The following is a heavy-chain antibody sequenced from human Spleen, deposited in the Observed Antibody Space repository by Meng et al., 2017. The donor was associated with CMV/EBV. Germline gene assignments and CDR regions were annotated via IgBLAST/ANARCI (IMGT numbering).Heavy chain of an antibody. CDR3: AHRRLRLISIFGLAPQMGWFDP. CDR1: GVG. V-gene: IGHV2-5*01. D-gene: IGHD3/OR15-3a*01. CDR2: IYWNDDK. Sequence: GVGVGWIRQPPGKALEWLALIYWNDDKRYSPSLNSRLTITKDTSKNQVVLTMTDMDPVDTATYYCAHRRLRLISIFGLAPQMGWFDPWGQGILVTVSS. J-gene: IGHJ5*02.